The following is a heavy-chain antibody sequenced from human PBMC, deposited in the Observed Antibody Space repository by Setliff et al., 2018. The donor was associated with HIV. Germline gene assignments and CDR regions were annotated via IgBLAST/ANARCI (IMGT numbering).Heavy chain of an antibody. CDR2: LYSGGGVS. J-gene: IGHJ4*02. CDR1: GFRISNYA. V-gene: IGHV3-23*03. Sequence: PGGSLRLSCAVSGFRISNYAMSWVRQAPGKGLEWVSTLYSGGGVSYYGDSVKGRFTISSDDGTVYLQLNSLRAEDTALYYCARAAVVGRPLYYFDSWGQGTLVTV. D-gene: IGHD2-15*01. CDR3: ARAAVVGRPLYYFDS.